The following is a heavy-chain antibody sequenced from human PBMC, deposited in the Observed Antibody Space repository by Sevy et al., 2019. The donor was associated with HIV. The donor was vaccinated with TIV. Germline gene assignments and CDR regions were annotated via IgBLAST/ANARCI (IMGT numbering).Heavy chain of an antibody. CDR1: GFTFSSYN. CDR3: ARVVAYCSGGTCFPGYYYGMDV. D-gene: IGHD2-15*01. V-gene: IGHV3-21*01. J-gene: IGHJ6*02. Sequence: GGSLRLSCAASGFTFSSYNMNWVRQPPGKGLEWVSSISSSSNYITYADSVKGRFTISRNNAKNSLYLEMNTLRAADTAVYYCARVVAYCSGGTCFPGYYYGMDVWGQGTTVTVSS. CDR2: ISSSSNYI.